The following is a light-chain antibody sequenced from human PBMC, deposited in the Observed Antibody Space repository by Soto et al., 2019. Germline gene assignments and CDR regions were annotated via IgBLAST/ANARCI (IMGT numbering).Light chain of an antibody. J-gene: IGKJ1*01. CDR3: QQYYSPPWT. CDR2: WAS. CDR1: QSVLYSSNNKNY. V-gene: IGKV4-1*01. Sequence: DIVMTQSPDSLAVSLGERATINCKSSQSVLYSSNNKNYLAWYQQKPGQPHKLLIYWASTRESGVPDRFSGSGSGTDFPLTISSLQAEDVDAYYCQQYYSPPWTFGQGTKVEIK.